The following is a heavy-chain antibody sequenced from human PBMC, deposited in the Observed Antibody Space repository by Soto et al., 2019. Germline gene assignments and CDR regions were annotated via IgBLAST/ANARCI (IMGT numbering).Heavy chain of an antibody. J-gene: IGHJ4*02. CDR1: GFTFSSYA. Sequence: GGSLRLSCAASGFTFSSYAMSWVRQAPGKGLEWVSAISGSGGSTYYADSVKGRFTISRDNSKNTLYLQMNSLRAEDTAVYYCARKNNWEVSYFDYWGQGTLVTVSS. CDR3: ARKNNWEVSYFDY. V-gene: IGHV3-23*01. D-gene: IGHD1-20*01. CDR2: ISGSGGST.